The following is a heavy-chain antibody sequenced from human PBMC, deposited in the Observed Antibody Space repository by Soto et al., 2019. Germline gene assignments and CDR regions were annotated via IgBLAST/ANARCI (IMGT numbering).Heavy chain of an antibody. CDR3: VRNTGWAGDY. CDR2: IKPDGSEI. CDR1: GFALSSRW. D-gene: IGHD1-1*01. Sequence: GGSLRLSCIASGFALSSRWMSWVRQAPGKGLEWVANIKPDGSEIHYVDSLKGRFTISRDNAKNSLYLQMNSLRADDTAVYFCVRNTGWAGDYWGQGTLVTVSS. J-gene: IGHJ4*02. V-gene: IGHV3-7*01.